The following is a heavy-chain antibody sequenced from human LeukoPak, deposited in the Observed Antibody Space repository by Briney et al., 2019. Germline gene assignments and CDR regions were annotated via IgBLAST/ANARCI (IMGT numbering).Heavy chain of an antibody. CDR2: ISGSGGST. D-gene: IGHD3-3*01. CDR1: GFTFSSYA. J-gene: IGHJ6*03. V-gene: IGHV3-23*01. CDR3: ARDRASYDFWSGYNYMDV. Sequence: GGSLRLSCAASGFTFSSYAMSWVRQAPGKGLEWVSAISGSGGSTYYADSVKGRFTISRDNSKNTLYLQMNSLNAEDTAVYYCARDRASYDFWSGYNYMDVWGKGTTVTVSS.